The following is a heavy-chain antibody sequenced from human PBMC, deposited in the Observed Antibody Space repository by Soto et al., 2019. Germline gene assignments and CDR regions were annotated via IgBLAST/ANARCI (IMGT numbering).Heavy chain of an antibody. D-gene: IGHD1-26*01. Sequence: EVQLVESGGGLVQPGGSLRLYCAASGFTFSSYAMHWVRQAPGKGLEYVSAISSNGGSTYYANSVKGRFTISRDNSKNTLYLQMGSLRAEDMAVYYCARTGDSVVYDAFDIWGQGTMVTVSS. CDR3: ARTGDSVVYDAFDI. J-gene: IGHJ3*02. CDR1: GFTFSSYA. V-gene: IGHV3-64*01. CDR2: ISSNGGST.